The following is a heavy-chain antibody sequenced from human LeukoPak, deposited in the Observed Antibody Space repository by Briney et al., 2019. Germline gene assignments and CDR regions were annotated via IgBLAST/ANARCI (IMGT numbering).Heavy chain of an antibody. CDR3: ARDPLGGWYRGFRGNWFDP. J-gene: IGHJ5*02. Sequence: PGGSLRLSCAASGFTFSSYSMNWVRQAPGKGLEWVSSISSSSSYIYYADSVKGRFTISRDNAKNSLYLQMNSLRAEDTAVYYCARDPLGGWYRGFRGNWFDPWGQGTLVTVSS. CDR2: ISSSSSYI. V-gene: IGHV3-21*01. D-gene: IGHD6-19*01. CDR1: GFTFSSYS.